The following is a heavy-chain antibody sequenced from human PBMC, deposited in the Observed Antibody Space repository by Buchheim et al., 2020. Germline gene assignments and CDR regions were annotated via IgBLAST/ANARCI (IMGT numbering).Heavy chain of an antibody. CDR1: GGSISSDY. CDR3: ARGSGNSWHLLH. J-gene: IGHJ1*01. D-gene: IGHD6-13*01. V-gene: IGHV4-59*01. CDR2: IFYSGNT. Sequence: QVQLQESGPGQVKPSETLSLTCTVSGGSISSDYWSWIRQSPGKGLEWIGCIFYSGNTHSNPSLKSRVTISSDKSKNQFSLNLNSVTAADTAVYYCARGSGNSWHLLHWGQGTL.